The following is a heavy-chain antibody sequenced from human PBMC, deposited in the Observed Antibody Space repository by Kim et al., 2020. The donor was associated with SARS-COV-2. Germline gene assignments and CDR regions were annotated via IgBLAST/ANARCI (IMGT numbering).Heavy chain of an antibody. V-gene: IGHV3-30*04. D-gene: IGHD2-2*01. CDR3: ASQIVVVPAAPSAFDI. CDR1: GFTFSSYA. Sequence: GGSLRLSCAASGFTFSSYAMHWVRQAPGKGLEWVAVISYDGSNKYYADSVKGRFTISRDNSKNTLYLQMNSLRAEDTAVYYCASQIVVVPAAPSAFDIWGQGTMVTVSS. CDR2: ISYDGSNK. J-gene: IGHJ3*02.